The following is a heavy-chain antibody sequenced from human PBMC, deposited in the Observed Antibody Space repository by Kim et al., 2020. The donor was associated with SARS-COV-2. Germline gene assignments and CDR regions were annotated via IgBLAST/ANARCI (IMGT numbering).Heavy chain of an antibody. CDR3: ARDARITSPGGVYFDY. D-gene: IGHD1-20*01. V-gene: IGHV1-46*01. CDR1: GYSFTAYF. J-gene: IGHJ4*02. CDR2: INPNGGST. Sequence: ASVKVSCKASGYSFTAYFLHWVRQAPGQGLEWMAIINPNGGSTNYAQKFQGRVTVTRDTSTSTVYMELSSLRSEDTAIYFCARDARITSPGGVYFDYWGQGTLVSVSS.